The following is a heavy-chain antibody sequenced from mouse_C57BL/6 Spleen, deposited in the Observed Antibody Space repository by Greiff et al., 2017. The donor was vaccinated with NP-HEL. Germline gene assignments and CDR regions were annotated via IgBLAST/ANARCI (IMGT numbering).Heavy chain of an antibody. J-gene: IGHJ3*01. CDR2: INPGSGGT. V-gene: IGHV1-54*01. Sequence: VQLVESGAELVRPGTSVKVSCKASGYAFTNYLIEWVKQRPGQGLEWIGVINPGSGGTNYNEKFKGKATLTADKSSSTAYMQLSSLTSEDSAVYFCARWGDSFAYWGQGTLVTVSA. CDR3: ARWGDSFAY. CDR1: GYAFTNYL.